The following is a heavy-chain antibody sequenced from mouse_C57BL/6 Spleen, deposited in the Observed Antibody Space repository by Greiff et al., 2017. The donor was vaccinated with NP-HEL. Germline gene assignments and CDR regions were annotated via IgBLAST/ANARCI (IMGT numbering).Heavy chain of an antibody. Sequence: QVQLQQSGAELVMPGASVKLSCKASGYTFTSYWMHWVKQRPGQGLEWIGEIDPSDSYTNYNQKFKGKSTLTVDKSSSTAYMQLSSLTSEDSAVYYCARYDGNFDYWGQGTTLTVSS. V-gene: IGHV1-69*01. CDR3: ARYDGNFDY. CDR2: IDPSDSYT. J-gene: IGHJ2*01. CDR1: GYTFTSYW. D-gene: IGHD2-1*01.